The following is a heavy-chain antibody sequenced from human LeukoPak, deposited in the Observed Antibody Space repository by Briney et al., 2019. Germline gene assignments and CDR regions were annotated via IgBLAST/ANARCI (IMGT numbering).Heavy chain of an antibody. V-gene: IGHV1-46*01. Sequence: ASVKVSCKASGYTLSSHYIHWVRQAPGQGLEWMGIINPSDGSTGYGQKFQGRITMTRDTSTRTVYMELSSLRSEDTAVYYCARDHPGEGDCLLDYWGQGTLVTVSS. CDR2: INPSDGST. J-gene: IGHJ4*02. D-gene: IGHD2-21*02. CDR3: ARDHPGEGDCLLDY. CDR1: GYTLSSHY.